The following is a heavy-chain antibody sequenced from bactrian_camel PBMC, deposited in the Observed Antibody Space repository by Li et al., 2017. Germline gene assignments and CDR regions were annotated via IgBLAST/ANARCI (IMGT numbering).Heavy chain of an antibody. J-gene: IGHJ4*01. D-gene: IGHD1*01. V-gene: IGHV3-1*01. Sequence: VQLVESGGGLVQPGGSLRLSCAGSGYTFDDDVMVWIRQAPGKGLEWGSGINRRGDRFAYADSVKGRFTISRDNAKDELYLQMNSLKPEDTAVYYCATVETLGVTGVAYWGQGTQVTVS. CDR1: GYTFDDDV. CDR2: INRRGDRF. CDR3: ATVETLGVTGVAY.